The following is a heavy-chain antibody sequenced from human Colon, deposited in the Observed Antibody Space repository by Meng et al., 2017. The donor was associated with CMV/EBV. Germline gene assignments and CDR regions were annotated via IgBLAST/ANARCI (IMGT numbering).Heavy chain of an antibody. CDR2: VNNDGRNT. J-gene: IGHJ4*02. CDR1: GFTFSSYW. Sequence: GESLKISCAASGFTFSSYWMHWVRQTPGKGLEWVSRVNNDGRNTVYADSVKGRFTISRDNAKDTLFLQMNSLRAEDTAMYYCAKDRAYCGSFSCSPNYFDGWGQGNLVTVSS. D-gene: IGHD2-21*01. CDR3: AKDRAYCGSFSCSPNYFDG. V-gene: IGHV3-74*01.